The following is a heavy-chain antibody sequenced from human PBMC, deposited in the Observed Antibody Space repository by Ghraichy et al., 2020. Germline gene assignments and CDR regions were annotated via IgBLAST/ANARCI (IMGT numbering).Heavy chain of an antibody. CDR3: ARRIQLWLDAFDV. CDR1: GGPINSRSYY. D-gene: IGHD5-18*01. Sequence: GSLRLSCTVSGGPINSRSYYWGWIRQPPGKGLEWIGSVFYGGTTYYHPSLKSRVTISVDTSKNQFSLKLRSVTAADTAVYYCARRIQLWLDAFDVWGQGTMLTVSS. V-gene: IGHV4-39*01. J-gene: IGHJ3*01. CDR2: VFYGGTT.